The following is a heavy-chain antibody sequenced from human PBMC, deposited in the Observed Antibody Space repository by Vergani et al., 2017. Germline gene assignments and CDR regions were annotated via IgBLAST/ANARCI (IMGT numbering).Heavy chain of an antibody. D-gene: IGHD1-1*01. Sequence: EVQVVESGGGLVQPGGSLRLSCAASGFIFSDHYMDWVRHAPGKGLGWVGRIRNKANDYTTQYAASVKGRFTISRDDSKSYLYLQMNSLQTEDTALYYCVRVKGSNWNDHLYDIWGQGTLVTVSS. CDR1: GFIFSDHY. V-gene: IGHV3-72*01. J-gene: IGHJ3*02. CDR2: IRNKANDYTT. CDR3: VRVKGSNWNDHLYDI.